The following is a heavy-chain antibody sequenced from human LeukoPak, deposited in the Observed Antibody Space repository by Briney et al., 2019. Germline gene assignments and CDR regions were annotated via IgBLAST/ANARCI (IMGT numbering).Heavy chain of an antibody. Sequence: PGGSLRLSCAASGFTFSSYGMHWVRQAPGKGLEWVAFIRYDGSNKYYADSVKGRFTISRDNSKNTLYLQMNSLRAEDTAVYYCAKRTLYGSGSSDYWGQGTLVTVSS. CDR1: GFTFSSYG. J-gene: IGHJ4*02. CDR3: AKRTLYGSGSSDY. V-gene: IGHV3-30*02. D-gene: IGHD3-10*01. CDR2: IRYDGSNK.